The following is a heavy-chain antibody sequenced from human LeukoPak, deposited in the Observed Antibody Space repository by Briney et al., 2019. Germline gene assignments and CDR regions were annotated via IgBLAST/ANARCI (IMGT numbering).Heavy chain of an antibody. V-gene: IGHV1-2*06. CDR3: ARDLEALAAIDY. CDR2: INPNSGGT. CDR1: GYSFTGYY. J-gene: IGHJ4*02. D-gene: IGHD2-15*01. Sequence: ASVKVSCKASGYSFTGYYIHWVRQAPGQGLEWMGRINPNSGGTNYAQKFRVRLTMTRDTSISTAYMELSRLTSDDTAVYFCARDLEALAAIDYWGQGTLVTVSS.